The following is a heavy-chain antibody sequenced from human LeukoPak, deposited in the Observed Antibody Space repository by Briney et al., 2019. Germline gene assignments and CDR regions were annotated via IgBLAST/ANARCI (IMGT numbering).Heavy chain of an antibody. CDR2: INHSGST. Sequence: SETLSLTCAVYGGSFSGYYWSWIRQPPGKGLEWIGEINHSGSTNYNPSLKSRGTISVDTSKNQFSLKLSSVTAADTAVYYCARVTKLAKTYYYGSGSYYSRGFFDYWGQGTLVTVSS. CDR1: GGSFSGYY. V-gene: IGHV4-34*01. D-gene: IGHD3-10*01. CDR3: ARVTKLAKTYYYGSGSYYSRGFFDY. J-gene: IGHJ4*02.